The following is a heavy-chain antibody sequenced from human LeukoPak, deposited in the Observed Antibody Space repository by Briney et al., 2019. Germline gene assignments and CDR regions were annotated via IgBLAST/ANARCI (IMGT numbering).Heavy chain of an antibody. D-gene: IGHD4/OR15-4a*01. Sequence: GGSLRLSCAASGFIFSNYGMHWVRQAPGKGLEWVAFIRYDGSDKDYADSVKGRFTFSRDNSKNTLYLQMNSLRGEDTAVYYCAKGWDYQLDYWGQGTLVTVSS. CDR1: GFIFSNYG. CDR2: IRYDGSDK. CDR3: AKGWDYQLDY. V-gene: IGHV3-30*02. J-gene: IGHJ4*02.